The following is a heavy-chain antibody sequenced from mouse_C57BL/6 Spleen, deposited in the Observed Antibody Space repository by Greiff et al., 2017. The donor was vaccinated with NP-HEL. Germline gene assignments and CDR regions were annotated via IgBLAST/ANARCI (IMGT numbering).Heavy chain of an antibody. CDR2: IYPGSGNT. V-gene: IGHV1-76*01. Sequence: QVHVKQSGAELVRPGASVKLSCKASGYTFTDYYINWVKQRPGQGLEWIARIYPGSGNTYYNEKFKGKATLTAEKSSSTAYMQLSSLTSEDSAVYSCARDDYDTAYYYAMDYWGQGTSVTVSS. CDR1: GYTFTDYY. D-gene: IGHD2-4*01. CDR3: ARDDYDTAYYYAMDY. J-gene: IGHJ4*01.